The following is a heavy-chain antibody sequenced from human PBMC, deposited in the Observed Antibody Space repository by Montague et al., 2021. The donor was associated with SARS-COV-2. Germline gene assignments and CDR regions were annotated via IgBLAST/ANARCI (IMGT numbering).Heavy chain of an antibody. Sequence: SETLSLTCTVSGGSISSYHWSWIRQPPGKGLEWIGYIYYSGSTYYNPSLKSRVTISVDTSKNQFSLKLSSVTAADTAVYYCARDPEETYSSSWYYYYGMDVWGQGTTVTVSS. D-gene: IGHD6-13*01. CDR1: GGSISSYH. CDR3: ARDPEETYSSSWYYYYGMDV. J-gene: IGHJ6*02. V-gene: IGHV4-59*12. CDR2: IYYSGST.